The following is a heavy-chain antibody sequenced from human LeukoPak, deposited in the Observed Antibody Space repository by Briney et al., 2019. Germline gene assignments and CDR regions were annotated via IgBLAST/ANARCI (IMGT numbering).Heavy chain of an antibody. CDR3: ARQDGNSKYYFDY. CDR1: GYSYTYYW. Sequence: GESLKISCKGSGYSYTYYWIGWVRQMPGKGLEWMGIIYPGDSDTRYRPSFQGQVTISVDKSISTAYLQWSSLKASDTAMYYCARQDGNSKYYFDYWGQGTLVTVSS. D-gene: IGHD1-1*01. CDR2: IYPGDSDT. V-gene: IGHV5-51*01. J-gene: IGHJ4*02.